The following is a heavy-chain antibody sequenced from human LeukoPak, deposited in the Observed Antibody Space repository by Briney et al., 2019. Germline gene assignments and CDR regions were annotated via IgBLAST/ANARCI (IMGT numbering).Heavy chain of an antibody. V-gene: IGHV3-21*01. CDR1: GFTFSSYS. CDR3: ARENCSGGSCYSLYYYYYYMDV. D-gene: IGHD2-15*01. J-gene: IGHJ6*03. CDR2: ISSSSSYI. Sequence: GGSLRLSCAASGFTFSSYSMNWVRQAPGKGLEWVSSISSSSSYIYYADSVKGRFTISRDNAKNSLYLQMNSLRAEDTAVYYCARENCSGGSCYSLYYYYYYMDVWGKGTTVTVSS.